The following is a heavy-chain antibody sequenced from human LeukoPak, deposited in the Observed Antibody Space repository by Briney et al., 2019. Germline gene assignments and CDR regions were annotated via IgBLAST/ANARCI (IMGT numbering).Heavy chain of an antibody. V-gene: IGHV1-69*13. J-gene: IGHJ6*03. CDR1: GGTFSSYA. CDR2: IIPIFGTA. D-gene: IGHD4-17*01. Sequence: SVKVSCKASGGTFSSYAISWVRQAPGQGLEWMGGIIPIFGTANYAQKFQGRVTITADESTSTAYMELSSLRSEDTAVYYCARDPRDYGENYYYYYMDVWGKGTKVTVSS. CDR3: ARDPRDYGENYYYYYMDV.